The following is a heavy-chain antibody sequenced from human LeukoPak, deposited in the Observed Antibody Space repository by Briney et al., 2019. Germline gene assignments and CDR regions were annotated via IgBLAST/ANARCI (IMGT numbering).Heavy chain of an antibody. CDR3: ARVGHDYGDYDYYYYYMDV. Sequence: SETLSLTCTLYGGSISGYYWSWIRQPPGKGLEWIRDIYYSGSTNYNPSLKSRVTISVDTSMNQFSLKLSSVTAADTAVYYCARVGHDYGDYDYYYYYMDVWGKGTTATVSS. J-gene: IGHJ6*03. CDR1: GGSISGYY. D-gene: IGHD4-17*01. CDR2: IYYSGST. V-gene: IGHV4-59*01.